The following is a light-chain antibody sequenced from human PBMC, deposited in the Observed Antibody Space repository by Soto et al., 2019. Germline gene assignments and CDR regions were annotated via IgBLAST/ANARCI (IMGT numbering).Light chain of an antibody. Sequence: DVVMTQSPLSLPVTLGQPASISCRSSQSLVYSDGNTYLNWFHQRPGQSPRRLIYKVSNRDSGVPDRSSGSGSGTDFTMKLSRVEAEDVGVYYCTQGTYWPRLTFGGGTKVEIK. CDR3: TQGTYWPRLT. CDR2: KVS. CDR1: QSLVYSDGNTY. V-gene: IGKV2-30*01. J-gene: IGKJ4*01.